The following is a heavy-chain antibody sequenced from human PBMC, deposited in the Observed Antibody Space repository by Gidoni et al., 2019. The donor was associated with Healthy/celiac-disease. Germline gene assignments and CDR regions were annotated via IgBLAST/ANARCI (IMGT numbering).Heavy chain of an antibody. D-gene: IGHD2-2*01. Sequence: EVQLVESGGGLVQPGGSLRLSCAASGFTFSSYSMNWVRQAPGKGLEWLSYISSSSSTSYYAASVKGRFTISRDNAKNSLYLQMNSLRDEDTAVYYCARGDCSSTSCHHYYYYGMDVWGQGTTVTVSS. CDR2: ISSSSSTS. CDR1: GFTFSSYS. CDR3: ARGDCSSTSCHHYYYYGMDV. V-gene: IGHV3-48*02. J-gene: IGHJ6*02.